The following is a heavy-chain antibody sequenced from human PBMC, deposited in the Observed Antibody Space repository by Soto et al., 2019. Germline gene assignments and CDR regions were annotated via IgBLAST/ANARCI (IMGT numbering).Heavy chain of an antibody. V-gene: IGHV4-31*03. CDR1: GGSISSGGYY. J-gene: IGHJ4*02. D-gene: IGHD6-13*01. Sequence: SETLSLTCTVSGGSISSGGYYWSWIRQHPGKGLERIGYIYYSGSTYYNPSLKSRVTISVDTSKNQFSLKLSSVTAADTAVYYCASSYSSSWYYFDYWGQGTLVTVSS. CDR3: ASSYSSSWYYFDY. CDR2: IYYSGST.